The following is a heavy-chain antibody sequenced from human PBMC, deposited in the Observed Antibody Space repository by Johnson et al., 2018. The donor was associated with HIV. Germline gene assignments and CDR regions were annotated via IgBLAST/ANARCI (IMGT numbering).Heavy chain of an antibody. V-gene: IGHV3-64*01. Sequence: VQLVESGGGLVQPGGSLRLSCAASGFTFNSYPMHWVRQAPGKGLESVSALRSTGGSTSSATSVTCRFTISRDNSKNTLYLQMNSLRAEDTAVYYCARESLLPAMTAFDFWGQGTMVTVSS. D-gene: IGHD2-2*01. CDR1: GFTFNSYP. CDR3: ARESLLPAMTAFDF. CDR2: LRSTGGST. J-gene: IGHJ3*01.